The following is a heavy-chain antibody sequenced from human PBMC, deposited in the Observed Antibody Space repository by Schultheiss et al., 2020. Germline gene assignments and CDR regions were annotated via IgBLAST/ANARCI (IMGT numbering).Heavy chain of an antibody. J-gene: IGHJ3*02. V-gene: IGHV2-70*01. CDR2: IDWDDDK. Sequence: SGPTLVKPTQTLTLTCTFSGFSLSTSGMCVSWIRQPPGKALEWLALIDWDDDKYYSTSLKTRLTISKDTSKNQVVLTMTNVDPVDTATYYCARTPGRGCGSAALRAFDIWGQGTMVTVSS. D-gene: IGHD1-26*01. CDR1: GFSLSTSGMC. CDR3: ARTPGRGCGSAALRAFDI.